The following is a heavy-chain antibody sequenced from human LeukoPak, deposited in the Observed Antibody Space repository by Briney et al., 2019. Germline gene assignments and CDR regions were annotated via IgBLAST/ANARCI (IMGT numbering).Heavy chain of an antibody. CDR3: ARAPEALRYFDWHGYYFDY. CDR1: GGSFSGYY. V-gene: IGHV4-34*01. J-gene: IGHJ4*02. Sequence: SETLSLTCAVYGGSFSGYYWSWIRQPPGKGLEWIGEINHSGSTNYNPSLKSRVTISVDTSKNQFSLKLSSVTAADTAVYYCARAPEALRYFDWHGYYFDYWGQGTLVTVSS. D-gene: IGHD3-9*01. CDR2: INHSGST.